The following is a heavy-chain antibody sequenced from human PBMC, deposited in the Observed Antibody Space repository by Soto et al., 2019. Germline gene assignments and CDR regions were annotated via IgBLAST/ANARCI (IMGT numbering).Heavy chain of an antibody. D-gene: IGHD6-13*01. CDR3: RRSSRYSTDV. J-gene: IGHJ6*02. Sequence: QLQLQESGPGLVKPSETLSLTCTVSGDSIRSSSYWGWIRQPPGKGLEWIGSIYSTGNTYYNPSLNSQVTISVDTSKNQCSLNVISVTAADTAVYYCRRSSRYSTDVWGQGTTVTVSS. CDR2: IYSTGNT. CDR1: GDSIRSSSY. V-gene: IGHV4-39*01.